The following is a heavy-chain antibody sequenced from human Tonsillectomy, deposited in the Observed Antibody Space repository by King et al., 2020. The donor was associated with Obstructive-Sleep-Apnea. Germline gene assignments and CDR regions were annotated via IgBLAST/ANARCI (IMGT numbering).Heavy chain of an antibody. J-gene: IGHJ4*02. CDR2: INPNSGGT. Sequence: QLVQSGAEVKKPGASVKVSCKASGYTFTGYYMHWVRQAPGQGLEWMGWINPNSGGTNYAQKFQGRVTMTRDTSISTAYMDLSRLRSDDTAVYYCARAPIWYDSIGYSDYWGQGTLVTVSS. V-gene: IGHV1-2*02. D-gene: IGHD3-22*01. CDR3: ARAPIWYDSIGYSDY. CDR1: GYTFTGYY.